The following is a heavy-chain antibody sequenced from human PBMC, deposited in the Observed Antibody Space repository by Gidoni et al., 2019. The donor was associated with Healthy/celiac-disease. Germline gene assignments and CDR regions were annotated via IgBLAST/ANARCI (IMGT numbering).Heavy chain of an antibody. CDR3: ARAQTITMIVVALGL. Sequence: QVQLVQSGAEVKKPGASVKVSCKAPGYTFTSYYMHWVRQAPGQGLEWMGIINPSGGSTSYAQKFQGRVTMTRDTSTSTVYMELSSLRSEDTAVYYCARAQTITMIVVALGLWGQGTLVTVSS. V-gene: IGHV1-46*01. CDR2: INPSGGST. CDR1: GYTFTSYY. J-gene: IGHJ4*02. D-gene: IGHD3-22*01.